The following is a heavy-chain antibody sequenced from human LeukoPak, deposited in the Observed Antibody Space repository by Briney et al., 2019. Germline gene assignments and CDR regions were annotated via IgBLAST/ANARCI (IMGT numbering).Heavy chain of an antibody. CDR3: AKEHDYGVVDY. Sequence: GGSLRLSCAASGFTLRNYAMSWVRQAPGKGLEWVSSIGAGDKYTYYGDSVKGRFTISRDNSKNTLYLQMNSLRAGDTAVYYCAKEHDYGVVDYWGQGTLVTVSS. CDR1: GFTLRNYA. J-gene: IGHJ4*02. V-gene: IGHV3-23*01. D-gene: IGHD4-17*01. CDR2: IGAGDKYT.